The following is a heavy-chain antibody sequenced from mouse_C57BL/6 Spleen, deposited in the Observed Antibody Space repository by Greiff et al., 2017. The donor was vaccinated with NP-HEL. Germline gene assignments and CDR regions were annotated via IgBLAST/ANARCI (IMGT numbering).Heavy chain of an antibody. J-gene: IGHJ2*01. CDR2: IYPGDGDT. Sequence: VQLVESGPELVKPGASVKISCKASGYAFSSSWMNWVKQRPGKGLEWIGRIYPGDGDTNYNGKFKGKATLTADKSSSTAYMQLSSLTSEDSAVYFCARIGAYYGSSYFDYWGQGTTLTVSS. CDR1: GYAFSSSW. CDR3: ARIGAYYGSSYFDY. D-gene: IGHD1-1*01. V-gene: IGHV1-82*01.